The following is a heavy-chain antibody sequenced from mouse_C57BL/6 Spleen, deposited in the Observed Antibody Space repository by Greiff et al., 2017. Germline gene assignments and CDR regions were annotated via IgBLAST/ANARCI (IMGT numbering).Heavy chain of an antibody. CDR1: GYAFTNYL. Sequence: VQLQQSGAELVRPGTSVKVSCKASGYAFTNYLIEWVKQRPGQGLEWIGVINPGSGGTNYNEKFKGKATLTADKSSSTAYMQLSSLTSGDSAVYFCARAPDYWGQGTTLTVSS. CDR3: ARAPDY. V-gene: IGHV1-54*01. J-gene: IGHJ2*01. CDR2: INPGSGGT.